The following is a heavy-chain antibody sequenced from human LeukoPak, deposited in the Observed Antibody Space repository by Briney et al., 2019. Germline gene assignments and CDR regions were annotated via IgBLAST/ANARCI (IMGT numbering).Heavy chain of an antibody. D-gene: IGHD6-19*01. V-gene: IGHV1-46*03. CDR1: GHTFTSYY. CDR2: INPSGGST. CDR3: ARASSGWLFDY. Sequence: ASVKVSCKASGHTFTSYYMHWVRQAPGQGLEWMGIINPSGGSTSYAQKFQGRVTMTRDTSTSTVYMELSSLRSEDTAVYYCARASSGWLFDYWGQGTLVTVSS. J-gene: IGHJ4*02.